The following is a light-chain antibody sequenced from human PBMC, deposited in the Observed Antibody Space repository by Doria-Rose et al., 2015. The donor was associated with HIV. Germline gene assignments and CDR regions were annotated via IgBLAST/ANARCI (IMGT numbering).Light chain of an antibody. CDR2: AAS. V-gene: IGKV1-8*01. CDR3: QQYYSYPPT. J-gene: IGKJ1*01. CDR1: QDISNY. Sequence: AIRMTQSPSSLSASTGDRVTITCRVSQDISNYLAWYQQKPGKAPKLLIYAASTLQSGVPSRFSGSGSGTDFTLTISYLQSEDFATYYCQQYYSYPPTFGQGTKVEVK.